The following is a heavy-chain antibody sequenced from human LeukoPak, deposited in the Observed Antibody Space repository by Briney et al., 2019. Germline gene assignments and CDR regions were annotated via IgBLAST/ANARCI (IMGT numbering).Heavy chain of an antibody. CDR1: GFIFSSYS. CDR3: ARDSPNYYGMDV. J-gene: IGHJ6*02. Sequence: GGSLRLSCAASGFIFSSYSMNWVRQAPGKGLEWVSSISSSSSYIYYADSVKGRFTISRDNAKNSLYLRMNSLRAEDTAVYYCARDSPNYYGMDVWGQGTTVTVSS. CDR2: ISSSSSYI. V-gene: IGHV3-21*01.